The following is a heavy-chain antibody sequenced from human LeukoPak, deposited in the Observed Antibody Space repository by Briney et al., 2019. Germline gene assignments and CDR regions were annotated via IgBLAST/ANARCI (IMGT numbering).Heavy chain of an antibody. V-gene: IGHV3-23*01. J-gene: IGHJ5*02. CDR1: GFTFSSYG. CDR2: ISGSGGST. CDR3: AKWFGELLYTLDWFDP. D-gene: IGHD3-10*01. Sequence: GGSLRLSCAASGFTFSSYGMSWVRQAPGKGLEWVSAISGSGGSTYYADSVKGRFTISRDNSKNTLYLQMNSLRAEDTAVYYCAKWFGELLYTLDWFDPWGQGTLVTVSS.